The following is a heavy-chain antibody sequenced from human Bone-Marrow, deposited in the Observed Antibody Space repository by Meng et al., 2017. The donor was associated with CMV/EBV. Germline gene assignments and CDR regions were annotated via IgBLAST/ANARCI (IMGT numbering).Heavy chain of an antibody. D-gene: IGHD3-9*01. CDR1: GYTFTGYY. CDR3: ARDRKGLFSSAGLDY. V-gene: IGHV1-2*02. J-gene: IGHJ4*02. Sequence: ASVKVSCKASGYTFTGYYMHWVRQAPGQGLEWMGWINPNSGGTNYAQKFQGRVTMTRDTSISTAYMELSRLRPNDTAVYYCARDRKGLFSSAGLDYWGQATLVTVSS. CDR2: INPNSGGT.